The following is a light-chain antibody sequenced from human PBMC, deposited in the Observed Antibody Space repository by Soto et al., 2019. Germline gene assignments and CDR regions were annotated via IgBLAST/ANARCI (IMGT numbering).Light chain of an antibody. CDR1: SSNIGSNT. J-gene: IGLJ2*01. V-gene: IGLV1-44*01. CDR2: SNN. CDR3: AAWDDSLHGPV. Sequence: QSVLTQPPSASGTPGQRVTISCSGSSSNIGSNTVNWYQQLPGTAPKLLIYSNNQRPSGVPDRFSGSKSGTSASPAISGLQSEDEADYYCAAWDDSLHGPVLGGGTKLTVL.